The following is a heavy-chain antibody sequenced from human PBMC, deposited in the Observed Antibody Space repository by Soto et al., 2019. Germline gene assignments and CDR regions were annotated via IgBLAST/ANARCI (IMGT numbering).Heavy chain of an antibody. CDR3: ASRSAGYCSGGSCYYDY. CDR1: GGTFSSYA. CDR2: IIPIFGTA. V-gene: IGHV1-69*13. Sequence: GASVKVSCKASGGTFSSYAISWVRQAPGQGLEWMGGIIPIFGTANYAQKFQGRVTITADESTSTAYMELSSLRSEDTAVYYCASRSAGYCSGGSCYYDYCGQATLVTVS. D-gene: IGHD2-15*01. J-gene: IGHJ4*02.